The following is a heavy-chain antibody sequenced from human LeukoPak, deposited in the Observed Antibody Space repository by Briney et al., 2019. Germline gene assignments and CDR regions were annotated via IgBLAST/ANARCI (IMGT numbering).Heavy chain of an antibody. D-gene: IGHD5-12*01. CDR1: GYTFTSYD. J-gene: IGHJ5*02. V-gene: IGHV1-8*01. Sequence: GASVKVSCKASGYTFTSYDINWVRQATGQGLEWMGWMNPNSGNTGYAQKFRGRVTMTRDTSISTAYMELSSLRSEDTAVYYCANAGIVATMNADWFDPWGQGTLVTVSS. CDR3: ANAGIVATMNADWFDP. CDR2: MNPNSGNT.